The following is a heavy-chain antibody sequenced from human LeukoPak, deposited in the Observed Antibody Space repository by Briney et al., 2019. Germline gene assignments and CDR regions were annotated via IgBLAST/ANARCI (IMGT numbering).Heavy chain of an antibody. D-gene: IGHD5-18*01. V-gene: IGHV3-48*04. CDR3: ARLRGYSYGYGDY. J-gene: IGHJ4*02. CDR2: ISSSGNTI. Sequence: GGSLRLSCAACGFTFSSYSMNWVRQAPGKGVEGVSYISSSGNTIDYADSVKGRFTISRDNDKNSLYLQMVSLRAEDTDVYYCARLRGYSYGYGDYWGQGTLVTVSS. CDR1: GFTFSSYS.